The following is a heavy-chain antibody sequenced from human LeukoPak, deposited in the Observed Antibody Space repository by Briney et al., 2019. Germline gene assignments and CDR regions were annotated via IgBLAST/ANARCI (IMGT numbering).Heavy chain of an antibody. CDR3: ARSFLVVCYFDY. CDR2: IYYSGST. CDR1: GGSISSSSYY. Sequence: SETLSLTCTVSGGSISSSSYYWGWIRQPPGKGLEWIGSIYYSGSTYYNPSLKSRVTISVYTSKNQFSLKLSSVTAADTAVYYCARSFLVVCYFDYWGQGTLVTVSS. V-gene: IGHV4-39*01. D-gene: IGHD3-22*01. J-gene: IGHJ4*02.